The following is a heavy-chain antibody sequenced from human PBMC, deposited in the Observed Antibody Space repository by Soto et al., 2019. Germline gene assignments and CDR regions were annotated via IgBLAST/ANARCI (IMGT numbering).Heavy chain of an antibody. CDR2: IYHSGST. CDR1: DYSISSGYY. J-gene: IGHJ4*02. Sequence: PSETLSLTCAVSDYSISSGYYWGWIRQPPGKGLEWIGSIYHSGSTYYNPSLKSRVTISVDTSKNQFSLKLSSVTAADTAVYYCARDYGDYEGNFDYWGQGTLVTVSS. V-gene: IGHV4-38-2*02. CDR3: ARDYGDYEGNFDY. D-gene: IGHD4-17*01.